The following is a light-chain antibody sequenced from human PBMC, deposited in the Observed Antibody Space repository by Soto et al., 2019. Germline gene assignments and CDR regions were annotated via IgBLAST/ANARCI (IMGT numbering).Light chain of an antibody. J-gene: IGLJ1*01. Sequence: QAVVTQEPSLTVSPGWTVTLTCGSSTGTVTSGHYPYWFQQKPGQAPRTLIYDTFNKHSWTPARFSGSRLGGKAALTLSGPQPEDEADSYFLISYNGTPVFGNANKVTGL. V-gene: IGLV7-46*01. CDR3: LISYNGTPV. CDR2: DTF. CDR1: TGTVTSGHY.